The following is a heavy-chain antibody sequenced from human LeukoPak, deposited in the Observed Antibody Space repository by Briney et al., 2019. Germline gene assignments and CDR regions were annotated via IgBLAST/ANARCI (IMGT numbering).Heavy chain of an antibody. D-gene: IGHD3-22*01. CDR3: AKAYYYDSSGYLGNPYDY. CDR2: IIGSGAST. CDR1: GLTLASNA. Sequence: GRCLRPSWAASGLTLASNATSWVSHAPGNLMEWVSSIIGSGASTYYADSVKGRFTISRDNSKNTLYLQMNSLRAEDTAVYYCAKAYYYDSSGYLGNPYDYWGQGTLVTVCS. J-gene: IGHJ4*02. V-gene: IGHV3-23*01.